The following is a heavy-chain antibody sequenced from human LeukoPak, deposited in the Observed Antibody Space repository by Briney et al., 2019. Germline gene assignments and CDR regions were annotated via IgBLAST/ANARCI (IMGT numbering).Heavy chain of an antibody. V-gene: IGHV3-23*01. CDR2: ISGGGCGT. Sequence: GGSLRLSCAASGFIFSNYAMRCVRQSPGKGPEGVSGISGGGCGTYYPDSVKGRFPISQANSKNTLYLQMKRLRVDDTALYYCAKSVKHSNYRKFHDRGQGTLV. CDR1: GFIFSNYA. J-gene: IGHJ4*02. CDR3: AKSVKHSNYRKFHD. D-gene: IGHD4-11*01.